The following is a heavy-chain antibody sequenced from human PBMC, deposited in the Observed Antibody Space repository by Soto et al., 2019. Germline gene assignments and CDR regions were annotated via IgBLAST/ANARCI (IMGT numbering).Heavy chain of an antibody. V-gene: IGHV1-3*01. D-gene: IGHD2-8*01. Sequence: QVLLVQSGAEVRKPGASVKVSCKASGFVFTHYGVHWVRLAPGQRLEWMGWINAGSGNTKYSESFQGRVSITRDTSATTVHMELGSLSSEDTAVYYCARKFFCNTWCDNAMDVWGQGTTVTVSS. CDR3: ARKFFCNTWCDNAMDV. CDR1: GFVFTHYG. J-gene: IGHJ6*02. CDR2: INAGSGNT.